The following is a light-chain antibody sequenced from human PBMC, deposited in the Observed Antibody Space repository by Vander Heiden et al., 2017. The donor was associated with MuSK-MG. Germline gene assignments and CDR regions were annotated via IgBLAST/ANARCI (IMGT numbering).Light chain of an antibody. CDR2: GAS. V-gene: IGKV3-15*01. CDR3: QQYYNWPFT. Sequence: EIVMTQSPATLSVSPGERATLSCRASQSVSSNLAWYQQKPGQAPRLLIYGASTRATGIPARFSGSGSGTEFTLTISSLQSEDFAVYYCQQYYNWPFTFGQGTKLEMK. J-gene: IGKJ2*01. CDR1: QSVSSN.